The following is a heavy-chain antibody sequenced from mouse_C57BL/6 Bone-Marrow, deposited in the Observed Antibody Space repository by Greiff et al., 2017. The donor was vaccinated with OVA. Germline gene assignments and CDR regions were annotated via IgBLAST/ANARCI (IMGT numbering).Heavy chain of an antibody. V-gene: IGHV6-3*01. J-gene: IGHJ2*01. CDR3: TLTTVVADY. CDR1: GFTFSNYW. CDR2: IRLKSDNYAT. Sequence: EVKLMESGGGLVQPGGSMKLSCVASGFTFSNYWMNWVRQSPEKGLEWVAQIRLKSDNYATHYAESVKGRFTISRDDSKSSVYLQMNNLRAEDTGIYYCTLTTVVADYWGQGTTLTVSS. D-gene: IGHD1-1*01.